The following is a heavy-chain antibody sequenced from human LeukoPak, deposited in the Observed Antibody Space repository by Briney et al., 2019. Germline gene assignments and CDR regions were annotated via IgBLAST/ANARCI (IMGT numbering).Heavy chain of an antibody. J-gene: IGHJ6*02. V-gene: IGHV1-2*02. CDR3: ASTGDRLLLPTHPYYYYGMDV. CDR2: INPNSGGT. Sequence: ASVKVSCKASGYTFTGYYMHWVRQAPGQGLEWMGWINPNSGGTNYAQKFQGRVTMTRDTSISTAYMELSRLRPDDTAVYYCASTGDRLLLPTHPYYYYGMDVWGQGTTVTVPS. D-gene: IGHD2-15*01. CDR1: GYTFTGYY.